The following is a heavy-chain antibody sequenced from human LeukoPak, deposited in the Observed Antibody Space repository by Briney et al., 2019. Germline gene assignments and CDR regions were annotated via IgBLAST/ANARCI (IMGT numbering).Heavy chain of an antibody. CDR1: GGSFSGYY. J-gene: IGHJ4*02. V-gene: IGHV4-34*01. CDR2: INHSGST. Sequence: SETLSLTCAVYGGSFSGYYWSWIRQPPGKWLEWIGEINHSGSTNYNPSLKSRVTISVDTSKNQFSLKLSSVTAADTAVYYCARDFAEGDYGKFDYWGQGTLVTVSS. CDR3: ARDFAEGDYGKFDY. D-gene: IGHD4/OR15-4a*01.